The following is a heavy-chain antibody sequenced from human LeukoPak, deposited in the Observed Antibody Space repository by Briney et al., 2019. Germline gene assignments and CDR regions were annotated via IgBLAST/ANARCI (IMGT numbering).Heavy chain of an antibody. Sequence: GASVKVSCKASGYTFTSYGISWVRQAPGQGLEWMGWINAYNGDTNYAQKFRGRVTMTRDTSITTVYMELSSLRSDDTAVYYCARDSLSDDSSGYYDFWGQGTLVTVST. CDR2: INAYNGDT. J-gene: IGHJ4*02. CDR3: ARDSLSDDSSGYYDF. D-gene: IGHD3-22*01. V-gene: IGHV1-18*01. CDR1: GYTFTSYG.